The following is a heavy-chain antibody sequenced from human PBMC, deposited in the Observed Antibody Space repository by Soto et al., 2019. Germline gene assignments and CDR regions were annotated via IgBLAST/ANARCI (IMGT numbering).Heavy chain of an antibody. V-gene: IGHV3-33*01. J-gene: IGHJ3*02. CDR2: IWYDGSNK. CDR3: AREDLYYYDSSGSLAPNAFDI. Sequence: PGGSLRLSCAASGFTFSSYGMHWVRQAPGKGLEWVAVIWYDGSNKYYADSVKGRFTISRDNSKNTLYLQMNSLRAEDTAVYYCAREDLYYYDSSGSLAPNAFDIWGQGTMVTVS. D-gene: IGHD3-22*01. CDR1: GFTFSSYG.